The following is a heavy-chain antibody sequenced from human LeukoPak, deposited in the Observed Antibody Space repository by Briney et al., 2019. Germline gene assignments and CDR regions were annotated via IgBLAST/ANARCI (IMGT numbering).Heavy chain of an antibody. CDR1: GFTFSSYG. V-gene: IGHV3-33*01. J-gene: IGHJ4*02. D-gene: IGHD3-22*01. CDR2: IWYDGCNK. Sequence: PGRSLRLSCAASGFTFSSYGMHWVRQAPGKGLEWVAVIWYDGCNKYYADSVKGRFTISRDNSKNTLYLQMNSLRAEDTAVYYCARNYYDSSGYYVDYWGQGTLVTVSS. CDR3: ARNYYDSSGYYVDY.